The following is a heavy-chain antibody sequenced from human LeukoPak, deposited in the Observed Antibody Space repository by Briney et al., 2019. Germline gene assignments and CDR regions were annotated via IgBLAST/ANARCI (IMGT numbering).Heavy chain of an antibody. CDR1: GFTFSSYA. J-gene: IGHJ4*02. Sequence: GGSLRLSCAASGFTFSSYAMHWVRQAPGKGLEWVAVISFDGGNKYYADSVKGRFTISRDNSKNTLYLQMSSLRAEDTAVYYCAKLKGRHLVVVTTTGRYFDYWGQGTLVTVSS. CDR2: ISFDGGNK. CDR3: AKLKGRHLVVVTTTGRYFDY. D-gene: IGHD2-21*02. V-gene: IGHV3-30*18.